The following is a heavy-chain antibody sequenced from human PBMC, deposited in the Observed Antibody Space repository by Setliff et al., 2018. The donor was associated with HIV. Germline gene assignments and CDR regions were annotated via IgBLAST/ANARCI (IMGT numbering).Heavy chain of an antibody. CDR3: AKDNSDYGDNRGAFDI. D-gene: IGHD4-17*01. V-gene: IGHV3-9*03. CDR2: ISWNGGSI. Sequence: PGGSLRLSCAASGFTFDDYGMSWVRQAPGKGLEWVSGISWNGGSIGYADSVKGRFIISRDNGKNSLYLQMNSLRAEDMALYYCAKDNSDYGDNRGAFDIWGQGTMVTVSS. CDR1: GFTFDDYG. J-gene: IGHJ3*02.